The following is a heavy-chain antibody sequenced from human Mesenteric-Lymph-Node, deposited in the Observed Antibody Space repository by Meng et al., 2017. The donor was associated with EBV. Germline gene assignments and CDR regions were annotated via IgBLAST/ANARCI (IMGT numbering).Heavy chain of an antibody. V-gene: IGHV1-3*01. CDR3: ATERYGHYTAVTWFDP. CDR1: GYSFTIYC. D-gene: IGHD4-17*01. Sequence: SVNVTCRATGYSFTIYCTHCLWQAPGKRLAWRGCINVANLNTKYSQKFQGRVTITRDTTARTAYKELIGLTSNDKAMYYCATERYGHYTAVTWFDPWGQGTLVTVSS. CDR2: INVANLNT. J-gene: IGHJ5*02.